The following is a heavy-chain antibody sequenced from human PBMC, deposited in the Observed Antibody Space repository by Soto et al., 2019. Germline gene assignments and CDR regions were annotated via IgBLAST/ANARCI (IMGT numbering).Heavy chain of an antibody. J-gene: IGHJ6*02. CDR1: GYTFTSYY. CDR2: INPTGGAT. Sequence: QVHLVQSGAEVKKPGASVKVSCKASGYTFTSYYMHWVRQATGQGLEWMGIINPTGGATTYAQKFQGRVTVTRDTSTSTVYMELSSLRSDATAVYYCARGGAESIYGMDVWGQGTTVTVSS. D-gene: IGHD3-10*01. CDR3: ARGGAESIYGMDV. V-gene: IGHV1-46*01.